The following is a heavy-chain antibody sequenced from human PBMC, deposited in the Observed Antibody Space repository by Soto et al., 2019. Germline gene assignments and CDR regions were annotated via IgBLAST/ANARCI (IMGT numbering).Heavy chain of an antibody. CDR2: INPDGVTT. D-gene: IGHD2-8*01. CDR1: GLSFNTYW. Sequence: GALRLSCAASGLSFNTYWMSWVHHAPGKVLEWVARINPDGVTTYLADSVKGRFTISRDSSKNMLYLQMNSLRAEDTAVYYCARHAIQVYHDVWRQGTTVTVS. CDR3: ARHAIQVYHDV. J-gene: IGHJ6*02. V-gene: IGHV3-7*03.